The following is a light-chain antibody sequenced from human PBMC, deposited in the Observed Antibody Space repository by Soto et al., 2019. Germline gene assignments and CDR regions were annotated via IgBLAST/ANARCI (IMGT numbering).Light chain of an antibody. CDR1: QSISSW. Sequence: DIQMTQSPSSLSASVGDRVTITCRASQSISSWLAWYQQKPGKAPKLLIYQASSLQSGVPSRFSGSGSETEFTLTISSLLPDDFATSFCQQYKSYFRTFGQGTMVDI. V-gene: IGKV1-5*03. J-gene: IGKJ1*01. CDR2: QAS. CDR3: QQYKSYFRT.